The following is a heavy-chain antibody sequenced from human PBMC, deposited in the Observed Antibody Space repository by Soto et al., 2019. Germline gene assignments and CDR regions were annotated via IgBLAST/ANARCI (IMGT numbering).Heavy chain of an antibody. V-gene: IGHV4-30-4*01. CDR2: IYYSGRT. CDR3: ANYYDSSDYWYFDL. Sequence: QVQLQESGPGLVKPSQTLSLTCTVSGGSISSGDYYWSWIRQPPGKGLEWIGYIYYSGRTYFNSSLKSRLSMSLDTSKNQFSLKLSSVTAADTAVYYCANYYDSSDYWYFDLWGRGTLVTVSS. CDR1: GGSISSGDYY. D-gene: IGHD3-22*01. J-gene: IGHJ2*01.